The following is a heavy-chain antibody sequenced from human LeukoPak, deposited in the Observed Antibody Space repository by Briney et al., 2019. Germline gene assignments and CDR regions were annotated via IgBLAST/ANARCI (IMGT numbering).Heavy chain of an antibody. CDR3: AKDYCISTSCYWFDP. D-gene: IGHD2-2*01. V-gene: IGHV3-23*01. Sequence: GGSLRLSCAASGLTLSSYAMSWVRQTPGKGLEWVSGISDSGGSTVYADSIKGRFIISRDNSKNTLYLQMNSLRAEDTAVYYCAKDYCISTSCYWFDPWGQGTLVTVSS. CDR1: GLTLSSYA. CDR2: ISDSGGST. J-gene: IGHJ5*02.